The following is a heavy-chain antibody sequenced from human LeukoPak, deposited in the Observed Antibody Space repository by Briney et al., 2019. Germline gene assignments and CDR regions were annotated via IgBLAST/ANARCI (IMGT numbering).Heavy chain of an antibody. Sequence: MASETLSLTCTVSGGSISSYYWSWIRQPAGKGLEWIGRIYTSGSTNYNPSLKSRVTMSVDTSKNQFSLKLSSVTAADTAVYYCARDPDYDFWSGYYSFGIWGQGTMVTVSS. D-gene: IGHD3-3*01. J-gene: IGHJ3*02. CDR3: ARDPDYDFWSGYYSFGI. CDR1: GGSISSYY. CDR2: IYTSGST. V-gene: IGHV4-4*07.